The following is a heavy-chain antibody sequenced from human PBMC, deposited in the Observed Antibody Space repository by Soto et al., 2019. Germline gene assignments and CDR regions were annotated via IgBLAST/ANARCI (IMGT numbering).Heavy chain of an antibody. J-gene: IGHJ4*02. CDR2: INLYSGDT. V-gene: IGHV1-2*02. Sequence: ASVKISCKASGFTFTDYFMHCMRQAPGQGLEWMAYINLYSGDTRFAPKFQGRVTLTRDTSISTAYIALSSLTPDDTAVYFCARDSATLAGTFFDYWGQGALVTVSS. CDR1: GFTFTDYF. D-gene: IGHD2-15*01. CDR3: ARDSATLAGTFFDY.